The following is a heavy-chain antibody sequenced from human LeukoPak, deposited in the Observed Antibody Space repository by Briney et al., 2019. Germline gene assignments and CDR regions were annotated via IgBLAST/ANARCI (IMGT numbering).Heavy chain of an antibody. Sequence: ASVKVSCKASGYTFTGYFIHWVRQAPGQGLEWMGWINPNNGGTNYAQKFQDRVTMTRDTSISTAYMELSRLRSDDTAVYYCARGMVYAIFVWGQGTLVTVSS. V-gene: IGHV1-2*02. J-gene: IGHJ4*02. D-gene: IGHD2-8*01. CDR2: INPNNGGT. CDR1: GYTFTGYF. CDR3: ARGMVYAIFV.